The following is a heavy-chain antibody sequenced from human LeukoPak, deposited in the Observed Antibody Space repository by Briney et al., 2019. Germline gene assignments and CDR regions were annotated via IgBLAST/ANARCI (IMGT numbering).Heavy chain of an antibody. D-gene: IGHD5-12*01. Sequence: PGGSLRLSCAASGFTFSSYAMSWVRQAPGKGLEWVSVISGSGGRAYYADSVKGRFTISRDNSKNTLYVQMNSLRAEDTAVYYCAKDLLAATIDYYFDYWGQGTLVTVPS. CDR2: ISGSGGRA. CDR3: AKDLLAATIDYYFDY. CDR1: GFTFSSYA. V-gene: IGHV3-23*01. J-gene: IGHJ4*02.